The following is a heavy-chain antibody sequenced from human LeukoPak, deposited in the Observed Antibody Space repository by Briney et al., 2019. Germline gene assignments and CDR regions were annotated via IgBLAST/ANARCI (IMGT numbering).Heavy chain of an antibody. D-gene: IGHD2-2*01. CDR3: ARETTATRYCSTTSCLVNWFDP. V-gene: IGHV4-30-2*05. CDR1: GGSISSGGYS. J-gene: IGHJ5*02. Sequence: SQNLSLTCAVSGGSISSGGYSWSWIRQPPGKGLEWIGYIYHSGSTYYNPSLKSRVTISVDTSKNQFSLKLSSVTAADTAVYYCARETTATRYCSTTSCLVNWFDPWGQGTLVTVSS. CDR2: IYHSGST.